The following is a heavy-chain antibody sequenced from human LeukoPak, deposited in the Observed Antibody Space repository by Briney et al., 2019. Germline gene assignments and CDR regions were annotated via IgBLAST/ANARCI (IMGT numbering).Heavy chain of an antibody. CDR2: IYSTGSS. J-gene: IGHJ6*02. Sequence: SETLSLTCTVSGGSISTYYWSWVRQPPGKGLEWVGYIYSTGSSNYNPSLKSRVTISVDTSKNQFSLKLSSVTAADTAVYHCARGSTVTTRKLYGMDVWGQGTTVTVSS. D-gene: IGHD4-17*01. CDR3: ARGSTVTTRKLYGMDV. V-gene: IGHV4-59*01. CDR1: GGSISTYY.